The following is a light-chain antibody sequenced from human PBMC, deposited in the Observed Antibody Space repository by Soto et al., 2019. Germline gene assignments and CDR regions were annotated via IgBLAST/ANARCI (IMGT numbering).Light chain of an antibody. CDR2: GAS. V-gene: IGKV3-20*01. CDR3: QQYGSSPRT. CDR1: QSVSSSY. Sequence: EIVLTQSPGTLSLSPGERATLSCRASQSVSSSYLAWYQQKPGQAPRLLIYGASSMDTGIPDRFSGSGSGTEITLTISRLEPEDFAVYYCQQYGSSPRTFGQGTKVEIK. J-gene: IGKJ1*01.